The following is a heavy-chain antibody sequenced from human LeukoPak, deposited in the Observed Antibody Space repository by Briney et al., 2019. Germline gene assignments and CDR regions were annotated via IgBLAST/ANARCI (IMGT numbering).Heavy chain of an antibody. Sequence: GGSLRLSCVASGFSFSNYWMHWVRQPPGKGLVWVSRINTDGDNIQYADSVKGRFIISRDNAKNTLYLQMNSLRAEDTAVYYCARVIVGATGSDYWGRGPLATVPS. CDR1: GFSFSNYW. V-gene: IGHV3-74*03. CDR3: ARVIVGATGSDY. J-gene: IGHJ4*02. CDR2: INTDGDNI. D-gene: IGHD1-26*01.